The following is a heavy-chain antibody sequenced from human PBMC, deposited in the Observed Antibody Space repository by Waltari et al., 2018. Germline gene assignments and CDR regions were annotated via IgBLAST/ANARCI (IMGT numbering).Heavy chain of an antibody. CDR3: ARDGAGVQQDLWYYYMDV. J-gene: IGHJ6*03. D-gene: IGHD6-13*01. Sequence: EVQLVESGGGLVKPGGSLRLSCAASGFTFSSYRMNWVRPAPGKGLEWVSSISSSSSYIYYADSVKGRFTISRDNAKNSLYLQMNSLRAEDTAVYYCARDGAGVQQDLWYYYMDVWGKGTTVTVSS. CDR2: ISSSSSYI. V-gene: IGHV3-21*01. CDR1: GFTFSSYR.